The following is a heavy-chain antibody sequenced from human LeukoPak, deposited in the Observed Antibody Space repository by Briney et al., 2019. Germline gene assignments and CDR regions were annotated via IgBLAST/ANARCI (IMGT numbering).Heavy chain of an antibody. CDR2: ISYDGSNK. J-gene: IGHJ4*02. CDR3: ARFRLVAAAGYFDY. D-gene: IGHD6-13*01. CDR1: GFTFSSYA. V-gene: IGHV3-30*01. Sequence: GRSLRLSCAASGFTFSSYAMHWVRQAPGKGLEWVAVISYDGSNKYYADSVKGRFTISRDNSKNTLYPQMNSLRAEDTAVYYCARFRLVAAAGYFDYWGQGTLVTVSS.